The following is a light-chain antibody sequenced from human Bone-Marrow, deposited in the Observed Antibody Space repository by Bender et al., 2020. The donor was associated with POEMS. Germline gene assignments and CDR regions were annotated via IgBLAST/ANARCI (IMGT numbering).Light chain of an antibody. CDR2: YDE. CDR1: SSNIGNHG. Sequence: QSVVTQPPSLSEAPRQRATIPCSGTSSNIGNHGVNWYQQLPGEAPKLLIYYDELRTPGVSDRFPASKSGTSASLAISELQSEDEALYYCSAWDDSMSGWVFGGGTKLTFL. V-gene: IGLV1-36*01. J-gene: IGLJ3*02. CDR3: SAWDDSMSGWV.